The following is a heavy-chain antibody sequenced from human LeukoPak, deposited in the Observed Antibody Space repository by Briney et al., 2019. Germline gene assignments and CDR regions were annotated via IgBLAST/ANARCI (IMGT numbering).Heavy chain of an antibody. J-gene: IGHJ4*02. CDR2: IYSGGST. D-gene: IGHD3-10*01. Sequence: PGGSLRLPCAASGFTVSSNYTSWVRQAPGKGLEWVSVIYSGGSTYYADSVKGRFTISRDNSKNTLYLQMNSLRAEDTAVYYCARDNYYDSGSYYNPLEDWGQGTLVTVSS. V-gene: IGHV3-53*01. CDR1: GFTVSSNY. CDR3: ARDNYYDSGSYYNPLED.